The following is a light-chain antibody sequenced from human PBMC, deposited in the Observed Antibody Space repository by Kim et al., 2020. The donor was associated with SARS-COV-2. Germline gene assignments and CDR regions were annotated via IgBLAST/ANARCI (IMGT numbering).Light chain of an antibody. Sequence: ASVGDRVTITCQASQDISNDLNWYQQKPGKAPKRLIYDASNLETGVPSRFSGSGSGTDFTFTISSLQPEDIATYYCQQYDNLLMYTFGQGTKLEI. CDR1: QDISND. CDR3: QQYDNLLMYT. CDR2: DAS. J-gene: IGKJ2*01. V-gene: IGKV1-33*01.